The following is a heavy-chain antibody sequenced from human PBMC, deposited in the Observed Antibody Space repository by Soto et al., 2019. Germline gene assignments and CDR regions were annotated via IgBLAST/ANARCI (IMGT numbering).Heavy chain of an antibody. CDR3: ARGGIVAVPAALSSYDDYTNYRFDS. D-gene: IGHD2-15*01. Sequence: QVQLAQSGAEVRKPGSSVKVSCRASGGSFSDFAFSWVRQAPGQGLEWMGGIIPMFAATKYAQRFQGRVTISAAAFPRTVYLALSSLTSDDSAVYYCARGGIVAVPAALSSYDDYTNYRFDSWGQGTLVSVSS. V-gene: IGHV1-69*01. J-gene: IGHJ4*02. CDR1: GGSFSDFA. CDR2: IIPMFAAT.